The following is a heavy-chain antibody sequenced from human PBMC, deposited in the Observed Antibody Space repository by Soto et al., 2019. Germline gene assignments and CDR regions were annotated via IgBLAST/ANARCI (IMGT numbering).Heavy chain of an antibody. Sequence: PSETLSLTCTVSGGSISSYYWSWIRQPAGKGLEWIGRIYTSGSTNYNPPLKSRVTMSVDTSKNQFSLKLSSVTAADTAVYYCASTTVGYYYYGMDVWGQGTTVTVSS. CDR3: ASTTVGYYYYGMDV. CDR1: GGSISSYY. D-gene: IGHD4-17*01. V-gene: IGHV4-4*07. J-gene: IGHJ6*02. CDR2: IYTSGST.